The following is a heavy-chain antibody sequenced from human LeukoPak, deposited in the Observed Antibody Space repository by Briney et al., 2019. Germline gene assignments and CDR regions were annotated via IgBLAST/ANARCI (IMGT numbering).Heavy chain of an antibody. D-gene: IGHD3-10*01. J-gene: IGHJ5*02. CDR3: ARDHPRGVRGVKFDP. Sequence: SETLSLTCTVSGGSISSGDYYWSWIRQPPGTGLEWIGYIYYSGSTYYNPSLKSRVTISVDTSKNQFSLKLSSVTAADTAVYYCARDHPRGVRGVKFDPWGQGALVTVSS. V-gene: IGHV4-30-4*01. CDR1: GGSISSGDYY. CDR2: IYYSGST.